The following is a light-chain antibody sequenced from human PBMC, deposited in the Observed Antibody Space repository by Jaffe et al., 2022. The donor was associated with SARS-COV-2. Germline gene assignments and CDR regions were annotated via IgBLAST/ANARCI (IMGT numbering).Light chain of an antibody. Sequence: SYELTQPPSVSVSPGQTARITCSGDALPKKYPYWYQQKSGQAPVLVIYEDSKRPSGIPERFSGSSSGTMATLTISGAQVEDEADYYCYSTDSSGNHRPSVFGTGTKVTVL. CDR3: YSTDSSGNHRPSV. J-gene: IGLJ1*01. CDR1: ALPKKY. CDR2: EDS. V-gene: IGLV3-10*01.